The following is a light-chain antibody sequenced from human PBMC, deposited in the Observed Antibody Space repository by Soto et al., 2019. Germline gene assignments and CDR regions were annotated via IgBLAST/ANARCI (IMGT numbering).Light chain of an antibody. Sequence: VITHSPDRLPVSPRERATLSFRASQSVSERVVLYQQKSGQAPSLLIYAASTRAGGVPARFSGSGFGTDITLTISRLDADNSAVYYCQQDSRPPTFGPGTKVDIK. J-gene: IGKJ3*01. V-gene: IGKV3-15*01. CDR2: AAS. CDR1: QSVSER. CDR3: QQDSRPPT.